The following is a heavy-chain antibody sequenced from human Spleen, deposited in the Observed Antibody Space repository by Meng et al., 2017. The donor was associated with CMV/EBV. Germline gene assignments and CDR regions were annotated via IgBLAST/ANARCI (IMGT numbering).Heavy chain of an antibody. CDR1: GFTFSSFW. D-gene: IGHD5-18*01. CDR2: IKHDAGEK. V-gene: IGHV3-7*01. Sequence: GESLKISCAASGFTFSSFWMSWVRQAPGKGLDWVANIKHDAGEKYYVQSVKGRFTISRDRTKNLVYLQMNSLRAEDTAVYYCARGDTAMAPFDYWGQGTLVTVSS. CDR3: ARGDTAMAPFDY. J-gene: IGHJ4*02.